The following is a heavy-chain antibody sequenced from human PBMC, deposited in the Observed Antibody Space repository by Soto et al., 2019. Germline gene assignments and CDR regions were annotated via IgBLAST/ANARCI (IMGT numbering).Heavy chain of an antibody. CDR1: GYTFTAYY. CDR2: VNPKSGGT. D-gene: IGHD2-2*03. CDR3: AISGDGWQQLDN. V-gene: IGHV1-2*02. J-gene: IGHJ4*02. Sequence: QVHLVQSGAEVREPGASVKVSCKTSGYTFTAYYIHWVRQAPGQGLEWMGWVNPKSGGTEFSRKFRGRVTMTSDTSSSTAYLEVCRLPPDDTAVYYCAISGDGWQQLDNWGQGNLVTVSS.